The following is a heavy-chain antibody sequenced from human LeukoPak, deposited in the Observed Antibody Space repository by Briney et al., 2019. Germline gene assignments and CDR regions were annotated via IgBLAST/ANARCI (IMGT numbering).Heavy chain of an antibody. CDR1: GFTFSSYA. CDR2: ISGSGGST. CDR3: AKDRTGGLGELSFDY. V-gene: IGHV3-23*01. Sequence: GGSLRLPCAASGFTFSSYAMSWVRQAPGKGLEWVSAISGSGGSTYYADSVKGRFTISRDNSKTTLYLQMNSLRAEDTAVYYCAKDRTGGLGELSFDYWGQGTLVTVSS. J-gene: IGHJ4*02. D-gene: IGHD3-16*02.